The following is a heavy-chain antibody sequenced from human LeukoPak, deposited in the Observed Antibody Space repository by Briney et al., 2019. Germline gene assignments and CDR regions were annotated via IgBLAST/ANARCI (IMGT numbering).Heavy chain of an antibody. Sequence: PGGSLRLSCAASGFTFSSYEMNWVRQAPGKGLEWVAVIWYDGRSKYYADSVKGRFTISRDNSKNTLHLQMNSLRAEDTAVYYCARGLRYFDWSQNWFDPWGQGTLVAVSS. D-gene: IGHD3-9*01. CDR2: IWYDGRSK. CDR1: GFTFSSYE. V-gene: IGHV3-33*08. J-gene: IGHJ5*02. CDR3: ARGLRYFDWSQNWFDP.